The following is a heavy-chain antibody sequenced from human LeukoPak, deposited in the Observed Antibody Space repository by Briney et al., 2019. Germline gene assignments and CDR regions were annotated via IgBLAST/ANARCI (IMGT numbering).Heavy chain of an antibody. V-gene: IGHV4-39*07. J-gene: IGHJ3*02. D-gene: IGHD1-26*01. CDR2: IYYSGST. CDR1: GGSISSSSYY. CDR3: AREHEVGVTTSPFDI. Sequence: SETLSLTCTVSGGSISSSSYYWGWIRQPPGKGLEWIGSIYYSGSTYYNPSLKSRVTISVDTSKNQFSLKLSSVTAADTAVYYCAREHEVGVTTSPFDIWGQGTMVTVSS.